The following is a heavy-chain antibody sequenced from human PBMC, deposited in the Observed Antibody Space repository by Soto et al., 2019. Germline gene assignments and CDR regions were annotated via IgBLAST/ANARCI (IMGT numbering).Heavy chain of an antibody. V-gene: IGHV4-59*01. CDR1: GGSISSYY. D-gene: IGHD6-19*01. CDR3: ARGDSSGHDY. J-gene: IGHJ4*02. Sequence: QVQLQESGPGLVKPSETLSLTCTVSGGSISSYYWSWIRQPPGKGLEWIGYIYYSGSTNYNPSLKSRVTISVDTSKNQFSLKLSSVTAADTAVYYCARGDSSGHDYWGQGTLVTVSS. CDR2: IYYSGST.